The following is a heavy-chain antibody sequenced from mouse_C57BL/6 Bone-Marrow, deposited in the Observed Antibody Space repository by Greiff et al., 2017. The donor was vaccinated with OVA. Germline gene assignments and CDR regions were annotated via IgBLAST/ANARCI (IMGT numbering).Heavy chain of an antibody. CDR2: IYPGDGDT. J-gene: IGHJ2*01. Sequence: QVQLKESGPELVKPGASVKISCKASGYAFSSSWMNWVKQRPGKGLEWIGRIYPGDGDTNYNGKFKGKATLTADKSSSTAYMQLSSLTSEDSAVYFCAMNYSNYDYFDYWGQGTTLTVSS. D-gene: IGHD2-5*01. CDR3: AMNYSNYDYFDY. V-gene: IGHV1-82*01. CDR1: GYAFSSSW.